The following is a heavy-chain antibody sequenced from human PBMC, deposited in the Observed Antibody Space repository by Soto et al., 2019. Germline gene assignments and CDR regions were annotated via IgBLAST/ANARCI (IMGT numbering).Heavy chain of an antibody. D-gene: IGHD2-2*01. Sequence: QVRLQESGPGLVEPSGTLSLTCGVSGGSMRNDDWWSWVRQTPGKGLEWIGEISHYGNTNYNPSLKSRVTMSIDTSNNQFSLKVRSLTAADTAMYYCARNGDCTSGICYVGWFDPWGQGTLVSVSS. CDR1: GGSMRNDDW. V-gene: IGHV4-4*02. CDR3: ARNGDCTSGICYVGWFDP. CDR2: ISHYGNT. J-gene: IGHJ5*02.